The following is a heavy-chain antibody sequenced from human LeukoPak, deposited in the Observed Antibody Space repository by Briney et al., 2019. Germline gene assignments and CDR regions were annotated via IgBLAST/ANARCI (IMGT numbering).Heavy chain of an antibody. D-gene: IGHD2-2*01. V-gene: IGHV4-59*08. CDR1: GGSISSYY. CDR3: ARQAYCSSSSCYPFDY. CDR2: IHYSGST. Sequence: PSETLSLTCTVSGGSISSYYWSWIRQPPGKGLEWIGYIHYSGSTNYNPSLKSRVTISVDTSKNQFSLKLSSVTAADTAVYYRARQAYCSSSSCYPFDYWGQGTLVTVSS. J-gene: IGHJ4*02.